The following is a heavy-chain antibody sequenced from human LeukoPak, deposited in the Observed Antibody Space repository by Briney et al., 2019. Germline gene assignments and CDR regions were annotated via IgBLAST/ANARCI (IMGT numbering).Heavy chain of an antibody. CDR2: ITGSGDDT. V-gene: IGHV3-23*01. CDR3: ARTVAGTFDY. Sequence: GGSLRLSCTASGFTFRNYAMSWVRQAPGKGLEWISAITGSGDDTYYADSVKGRFTISRENAKNSLYLQMNSLRAGDTAVYYCARTVAGTFDYWGQGTLVTVSS. D-gene: IGHD6-19*01. CDR1: GFTFRNYA. J-gene: IGHJ4*02.